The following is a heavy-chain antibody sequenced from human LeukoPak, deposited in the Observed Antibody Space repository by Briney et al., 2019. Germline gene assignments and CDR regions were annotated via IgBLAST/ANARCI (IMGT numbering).Heavy chain of an antibody. V-gene: IGHV3-30*18. CDR2: ISYDGSNE. D-gene: IGHD2-8*01. CDR1: GFTFSSSG. CDR3: AKGYCSNSVCHSLDY. J-gene: IGHJ4*02. Sequence: GGSLRLSCAASGFTFSSSGMHWVRQAPGKGLEWVAVISYDGSNEYYADSVKGRFTFSRDNSKNTLYLQMNSLRAEDTAVYYCAKGYCSNSVCHSLDYWGQGTLVTVSS.